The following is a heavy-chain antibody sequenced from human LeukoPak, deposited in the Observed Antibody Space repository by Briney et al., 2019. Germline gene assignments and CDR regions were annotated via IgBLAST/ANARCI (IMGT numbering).Heavy chain of an antibody. D-gene: IGHD6-13*01. V-gene: IGHV3-30-3*01. CDR1: GFTFSSYA. Sequence: GGCLRLSCAASGFTFSSYAMHWVRQAPGKGLEWVAVISYDGSNKYYADSVKGRFTISRDNSKNTLYLQMNSLRAEDTAVYYCARAPLYSNSWFDYWGQGTLVTVSS. CDR2: ISYDGSNK. J-gene: IGHJ4*02. CDR3: ARAPLYSNSWFDY.